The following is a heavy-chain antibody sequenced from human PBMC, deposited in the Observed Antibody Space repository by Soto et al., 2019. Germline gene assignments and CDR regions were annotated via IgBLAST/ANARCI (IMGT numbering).Heavy chain of an antibody. Sequence: EVHLVESGGGLVKPGGSLRLSCVVSGLTFSNYSMTWVRQAPGKGLEWVSSISNTGSDIYDADSLKGRFTISRDNAKNSRYLQMSSLRADDTAVYYCATLNLATEDYWGQGTLVTVSS. V-gene: IGHV3-21*01. J-gene: IGHJ4*02. CDR3: ATLNLATEDY. CDR2: ISNTGSDI. CDR1: GLTFSNYS.